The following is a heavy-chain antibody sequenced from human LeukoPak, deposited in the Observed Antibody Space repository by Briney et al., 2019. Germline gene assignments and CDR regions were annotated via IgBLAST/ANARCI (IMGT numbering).Heavy chain of an antibody. J-gene: IGHJ4*02. D-gene: IGHD3-10*01. V-gene: IGHV3-30*03. CDR1: GFTFSNYG. Sequence: GSLRLSCAASGFTFSNYGIQWVRQAPGKGLEWVAIISKDGSVKYYGDSVRGRFTISRDNSKNTATLQMNSLRASDTAVYYCARDRDLGVITPWCDYWGQGVLVTVSS. CDR2: ISKDGSVK. CDR3: ARDRDLGVITPWCDY.